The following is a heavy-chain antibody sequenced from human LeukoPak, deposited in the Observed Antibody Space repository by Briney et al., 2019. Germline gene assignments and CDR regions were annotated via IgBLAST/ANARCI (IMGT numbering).Heavy chain of an antibody. Sequence: GRSLRLSCAASGFTFSSYAMHWVRQAPGKGLEWVAVISYDGSNKYYADSVKGRFTISRDNSKNTLYLHMNSLRAEDTAVYYCARRTYGSGSYLSDYWGQGTLVTVSS. CDR3: ARRTYGSGSYLSDY. V-gene: IGHV3-30*04. D-gene: IGHD3-10*01. J-gene: IGHJ4*02. CDR1: GFTFSSYA. CDR2: ISYDGSNK.